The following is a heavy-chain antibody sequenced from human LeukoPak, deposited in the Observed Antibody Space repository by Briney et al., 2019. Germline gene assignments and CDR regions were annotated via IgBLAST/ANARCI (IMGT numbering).Heavy chain of an antibody. D-gene: IGHD3-3*01. V-gene: IGHV4-4*07. CDR3: ARGEWLLTGYYGMDV. Sequence: PSETLSLTCTVSGGSISSYYWSWIRQPAGKGLEWIGRIYTSGSTNYNPSLKSRVTMSVDTSKNQFSLRLSSVTAADTAVYYCARGEWLLTGYYGMDVWGQGTTVTVSS. CDR2: IYTSGST. J-gene: IGHJ6*02. CDR1: GGSISSYY.